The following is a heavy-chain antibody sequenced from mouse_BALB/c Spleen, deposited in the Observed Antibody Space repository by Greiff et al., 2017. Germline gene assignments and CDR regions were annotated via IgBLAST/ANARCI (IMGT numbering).Heavy chain of an antibody. CDR3: ARGSYGNLAWFAY. V-gene: IGHV5-6-5*01. J-gene: IGHJ3*01. Sequence: EVQLVESGGGLVKPGGSLKLSCAASGFTFSSYAMSWVRQTPEKRLEWVASISSGGSTYYPDSVKGRFTISRDNARNILYLQMSSLRSEDTAMYYCARGSYGNLAWFAYWGQGTLVTVSA. D-gene: IGHD2-1*01. CDR2: ISSGGST. CDR1: GFTFSSYA.